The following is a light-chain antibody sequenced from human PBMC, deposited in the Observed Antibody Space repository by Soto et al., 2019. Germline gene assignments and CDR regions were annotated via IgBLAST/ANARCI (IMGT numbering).Light chain of an antibody. CDR2: GAS. CDR3: QQYNSWLWT. J-gene: IGKJ1*01. CDR1: QSVSSK. V-gene: IGKV3-15*01. Sequence: EMVLTQSPDTLSVSPGEGATLSCMASQSVSSKLAWYQQKPGQAPRLLIYGASTRATGIPARFSGSGSGTEFTLIISSLQSEDSAVYYCQQYNSWLWTFGQGTKV.